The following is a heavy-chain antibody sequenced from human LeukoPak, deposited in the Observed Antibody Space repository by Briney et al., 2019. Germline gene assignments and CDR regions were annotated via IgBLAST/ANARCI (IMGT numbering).Heavy chain of an antibody. J-gene: IGHJ4*02. CDR3: ARDGVAAGVYFDD. CDR1: GFTFSGHY. V-gene: IGHV3-11*06. D-gene: IGHD6-13*01. Sequence: PGGSLRLSCAASGFTFSGHYMSWIRQAPGQGLEWVSYISIGSSQIKYADSVKGRFTISRDNAKNSLYLQMNSLRAEDTAVYYCARDGVAAGVYFDDWGQGTLVTVSS. CDR2: ISIGSSQI.